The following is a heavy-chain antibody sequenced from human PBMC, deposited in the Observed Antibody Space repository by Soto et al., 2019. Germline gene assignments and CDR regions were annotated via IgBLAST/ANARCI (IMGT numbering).Heavy chain of an antibody. CDR1: GGTFSSYA. V-gene: IGHV1-69*13. D-gene: IGHD4-17*01. J-gene: IGHJ2*01. Sequence: ASVKVSCKASGGTFSSYAISWVLQAPGQGLEWMGGIIPIFGTANYAQKFQGRVTITADESTSTAYMELSSLRSEDTAVYYCAARRDYGGNSLYWYFDLWGRGTLVTVPQ. CDR2: IIPIFGTA. CDR3: AARRDYGGNSLYWYFDL.